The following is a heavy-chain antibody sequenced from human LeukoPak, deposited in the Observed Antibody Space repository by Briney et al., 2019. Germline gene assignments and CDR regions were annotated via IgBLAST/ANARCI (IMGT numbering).Heavy chain of an antibody. CDR3: ARDLTGYSSGWENFDY. Sequence: ASVKVSCKASGGTFSSYAINWVRQAPGHGLEWMGGIIPIFGTANYAQKFQGRITITTDESTSTAYMELSSLRSEDTAVYYCARDLTGYSSGWENFDYWGQGTLVTVSS. J-gene: IGHJ4*02. CDR1: GGTFSSYA. CDR2: IIPIFGTA. V-gene: IGHV1-69*05. D-gene: IGHD6-19*01.